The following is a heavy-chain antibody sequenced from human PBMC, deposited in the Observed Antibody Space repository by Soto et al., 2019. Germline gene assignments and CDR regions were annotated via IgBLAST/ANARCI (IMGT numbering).Heavy chain of an antibody. CDR3: ARGWETVGATTPFAY. D-gene: IGHD1-26*01. V-gene: IGHV1-69*06. Sequence: QVQLVQSGAEVKKPGSSVKVSCKASGGTFSNYVITWVRQAPGQGLEWMGGIIPIFGKANYAQKFQGRVTITADKATSTAYMELSSLRSEDTAVYYCARGWETVGATTPFAYWGQGTLVTVSS. J-gene: IGHJ4*02. CDR2: IIPIFGKA. CDR1: GGTFSNYV.